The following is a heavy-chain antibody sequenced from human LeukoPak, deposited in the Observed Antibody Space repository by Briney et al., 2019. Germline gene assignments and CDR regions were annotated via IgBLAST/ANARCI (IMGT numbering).Heavy chain of an antibody. CDR1: GFTFNSYG. Sequence: PGGSLRLSCAASGFTFNSYGTHWVRQAPGKGLEWVAVISYDGSNKHYADSVKGRFSISRDNSKNTLFLQMNSLRGEDTALYYCAKGAVNYYDSWGQGTLVTVSS. V-gene: IGHV3-30*18. CDR2: ISYDGSNK. D-gene: IGHD1-26*01. J-gene: IGHJ4*02. CDR3: AKGAVNYYDS.